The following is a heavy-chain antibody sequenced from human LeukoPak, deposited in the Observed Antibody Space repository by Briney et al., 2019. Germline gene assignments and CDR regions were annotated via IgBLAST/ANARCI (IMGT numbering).Heavy chain of an antibody. D-gene: IGHD1-1*01. J-gene: IGHJ4*02. Sequence: SETLSLTCTVSGDSVRTNNYYWSWIRQPPGEGLEWIGYIHYSGNTNYNTSLKSRVTISVDTSKSQFSLKLSSVTAADTAVYYCARLTRRNGNYFENWGQGTLVTVSS. CDR3: ARLTRRNGNYFEN. CDR2: IHYSGNT. V-gene: IGHV4-61*01. CDR1: GDSVRTNNYY.